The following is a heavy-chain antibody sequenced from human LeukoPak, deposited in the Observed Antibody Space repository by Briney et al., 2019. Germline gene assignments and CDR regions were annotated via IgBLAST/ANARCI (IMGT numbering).Heavy chain of an antibody. V-gene: IGHV3-21*01. CDR1: GFTFSSYS. CDR2: ISSSSSYI. J-gene: IGHJ6*04. Sequence: GGSLRLSCAASGFTFSSYSMNWVRQAPGKGLEWVSSISSSSSYIYYADSVKGRFTISRDNAKNSLYLQMNSLRAEDTAVYYCARDLLDIVVVPAARHPRYYYYGTDVWGKGTTVTVSS. D-gene: IGHD2-2*03. CDR3: ARDLLDIVVVPAARHPRYYYYGTDV.